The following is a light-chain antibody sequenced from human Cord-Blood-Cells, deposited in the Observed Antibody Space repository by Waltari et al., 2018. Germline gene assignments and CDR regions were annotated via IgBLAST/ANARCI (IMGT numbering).Light chain of an antibody. CDR2: GAS. CDR1: QCVSSSY. J-gene: IGKJ2*01. V-gene: IGKV3-20*01. Sequence: EIVLRQSPGPLSLSPGERATLACRARQCVSSSYLAWYQQKPGQAPRLLIYGASSRATGIPDRFSGSGSGTDFTLTISRLEPEDFAMYYCQQYGSSPYTFGQGTKLEIK. CDR3: QQYGSSPYT.